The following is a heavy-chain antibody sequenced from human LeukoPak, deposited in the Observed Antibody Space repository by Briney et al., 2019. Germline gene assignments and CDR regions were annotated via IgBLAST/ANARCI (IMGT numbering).Heavy chain of an antibody. CDR3: ARARSGWGMKRWLQFPHFDY. CDR1: GGSISSSSYY. Sequence: SSETLSLTCTVSGGSISSSSYYWGWIRQPPGKGLEWIGSIYYSGSTYYNPSLKSRVTISVDTSKNQFSLKLSSVTAADTAVYYCARARSGWGMKRWLQFPHFDYWGQGTLVTVSS. J-gene: IGHJ4*02. V-gene: IGHV4-39*07. CDR2: IYYSGST. D-gene: IGHD5-24*01.